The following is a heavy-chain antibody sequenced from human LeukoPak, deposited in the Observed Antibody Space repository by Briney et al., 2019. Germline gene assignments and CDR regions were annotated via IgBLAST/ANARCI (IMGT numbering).Heavy chain of an antibody. CDR3: ARSFDILTGYYSVFAFDY. J-gene: IGHJ4*02. CDR1: GVSISSGGYY. Sequence: TLSLTCTVSGVSISSGGYYWSWIRQHPGKGLEWIGYIYYSGSTYYNPSLKSRVTISVDTSKNQFSLKLSSVTAADTAVYYCARSFDILTGYYSVFAFDYWGQGTLVTVSS. CDR2: IYYSGST. V-gene: IGHV4-31*03. D-gene: IGHD3-9*01.